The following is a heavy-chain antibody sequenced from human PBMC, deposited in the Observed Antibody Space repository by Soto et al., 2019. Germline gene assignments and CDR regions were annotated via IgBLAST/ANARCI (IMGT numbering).Heavy chain of an antibody. V-gene: IGHV3-23*01. J-gene: IGHJ6*02. Sequence: GGSLRLSCAASGFTFSSYAMSWVRQAPGKGLEWVSAISGSGGSTYYADSVKGRFTISRDNSKNTLYLQMNSLRAEDTAVYYCAKGGSSSWFSLYYYGMDVWGQGTTVTVPS. CDR1: GFTFSSYA. CDR3: AKGGSSSWFSLYYYGMDV. CDR2: ISGSGGST. D-gene: IGHD6-13*01.